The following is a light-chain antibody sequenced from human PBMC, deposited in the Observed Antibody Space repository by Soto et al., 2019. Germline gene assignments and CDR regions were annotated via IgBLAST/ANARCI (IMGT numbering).Light chain of an antibody. V-gene: IGLV2-18*02. CDR1: SSDVGSYNR. Sequence: QSALTQPTSVSGSPGQSVTISCTGTSSDVGSYNRVSWYQQPPGTAPKLMIYEVSYRPSGVPDRFSGSKSGNTASLTISGLQPEDEADYYCSSYTTSSTLVFGGGTKVTVL. J-gene: IGLJ2*01. CDR2: EVS. CDR3: SSYTTSSTLV.